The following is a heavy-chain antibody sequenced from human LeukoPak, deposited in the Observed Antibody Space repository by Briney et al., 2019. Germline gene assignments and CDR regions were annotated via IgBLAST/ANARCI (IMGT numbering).Heavy chain of an antibody. D-gene: IGHD3-16*01. CDR1: GLSFSSFA. Sequence: GGSLTLSCAASGLSFSSFAMSWVRQAPARGLERLSSMKGTGETFYADSVRGRCTLFRDGSRNTVYLQLNNLRVEDTAVYYCARASWVSTADAVRWGQGTVVTVSS. CDR3: ARASWVSTADAVR. V-gene: IGHV3-23*01. J-gene: IGHJ4*02. CDR2: MKGTGET.